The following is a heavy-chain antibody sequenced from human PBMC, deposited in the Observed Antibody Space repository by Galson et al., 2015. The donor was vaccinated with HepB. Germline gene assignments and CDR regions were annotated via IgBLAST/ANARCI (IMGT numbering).Heavy chain of an antibody. CDR2: TYYRSKWYN. V-gene: IGHV6-1*01. Sequence: CAISGDSVSSNSAAWNWIRQSPSRGLEWLGRTYYRSKWYNDYAVSVKSRITINPDTSKNQFSLQLNSVTPEDTAVYYCARGSGWYGGYYYYGMDVWGQGTTVTVSS. J-gene: IGHJ6*02. CDR3: ARGSGWYGGYYYYGMDV. CDR1: GDSVSSNSAA. D-gene: IGHD6-19*01.